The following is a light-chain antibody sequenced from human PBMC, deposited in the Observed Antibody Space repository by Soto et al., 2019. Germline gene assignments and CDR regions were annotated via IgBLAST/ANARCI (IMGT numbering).Light chain of an antibody. CDR2: AAS. CDR3: QQRNSWPPTFT. CDR1: QGISNY. Sequence: DIQMTQSPSAVSASVGDRVTITCRAIQGISNYVAWFQQKPGKAPKLLIYAASSLQSGVPSRFSGSGSGTDFTLTISSLEPEDFAVYYCQQRNSWPPTFTFGQGTRLEIK. J-gene: IGKJ5*01. V-gene: IGKV1-17*03.